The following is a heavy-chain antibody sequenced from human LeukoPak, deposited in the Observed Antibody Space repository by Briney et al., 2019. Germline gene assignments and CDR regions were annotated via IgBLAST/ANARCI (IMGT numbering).Heavy chain of an antibody. CDR1: GFTFSTYG. Sequence: GGSLRLSCAASGFTFSTYGMHWVRQAPGKGLEWVAVILFDGINKYYADSVKGRFTVSRDNSKNTLYLQMNSLRGEDTAVYYCARDHSYSSGWYPDFWGQGTLVAVSS. V-gene: IGHV3-30*03. CDR2: ILFDGINK. D-gene: IGHD6-19*01. CDR3: ARDHSYSSGWYPDF. J-gene: IGHJ4*02.